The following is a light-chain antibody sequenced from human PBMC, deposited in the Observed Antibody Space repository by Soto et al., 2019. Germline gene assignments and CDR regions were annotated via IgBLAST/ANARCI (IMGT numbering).Light chain of an antibody. CDR3: QSFDTGLTGPI. Sequence: QSALTQPPSASGSPGQSVTISCSGTKNDIGVYDFVSWYQHHPGKAPRLIIYEVVQRPSGVPDRFSGSKSGNTASLAITGLQSEDEADYYCQSFDTGLTGPILGIGTKLTVL. V-gene: IGLV2-8*01. CDR1: KNDIGVYDF. CDR2: EVV. J-gene: IGLJ2*01.